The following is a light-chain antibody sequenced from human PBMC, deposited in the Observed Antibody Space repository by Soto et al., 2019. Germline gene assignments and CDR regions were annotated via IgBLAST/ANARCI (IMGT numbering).Light chain of an antibody. Sequence: QLVLTQPPSASGTPGQRVTISCSGGSSNIGSNTVNWYQQLPGTAPKLLIYNNDQRPSGVPDRFSGSKSGTSASLAISGLQSEDEADYYCAAWDDSLIGVLFGGGTKLTVL. CDR3: AAWDDSLIGVL. CDR1: SSNIGSNT. J-gene: IGLJ2*01. V-gene: IGLV1-44*01. CDR2: NND.